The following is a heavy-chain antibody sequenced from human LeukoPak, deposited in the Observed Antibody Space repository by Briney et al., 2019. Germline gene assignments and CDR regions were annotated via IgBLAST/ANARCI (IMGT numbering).Heavy chain of an antibody. CDR1: GGTFSSYA. Sequence: GASVKVSCKASGGTFSSYAINWVRQAPRQGLEWLGWISGYSGNANYAQKFQDRVVMTTDRSTGTAYMELRSVRSDDTAVYYCARCYSSSWQRLDNWGQGTLVIVSS. J-gene: IGHJ4*02. V-gene: IGHV1-18*01. D-gene: IGHD6-13*01. CDR3: ARCYSSSWQRLDN. CDR2: ISGYSGNA.